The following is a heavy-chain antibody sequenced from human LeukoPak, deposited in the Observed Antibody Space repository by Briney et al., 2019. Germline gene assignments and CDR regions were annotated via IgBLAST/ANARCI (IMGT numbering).Heavy chain of an antibody. V-gene: IGHV3-23*01. CDR2: ISGSGGST. CDR3: AKTPRRYSSSHKVPT. J-gene: IGHJ5*02. Sequence: GGSLRLSCAASGFTFSSYAMSWVRQAPGKGLEWVSAISGSGGSTYYADSVKGRFTIPRDNSKNTLYLQMNSLRAEDTAVYYCAKTPRRYSSSHKVPTWGQGTLVTVSS. D-gene: IGHD6-13*01. CDR1: GFTFSSYA.